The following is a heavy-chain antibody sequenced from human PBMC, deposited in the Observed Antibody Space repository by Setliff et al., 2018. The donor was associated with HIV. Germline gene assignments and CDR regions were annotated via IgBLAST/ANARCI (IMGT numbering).Heavy chain of an antibody. CDR2: ISGYNGNT. J-gene: IGHJ3*02. CDR3: ARDRLYSGSLYAFDI. Sequence: GASVKVSCKASGYTFTTYGISWVRQAPGQGLERMGWISGYNGNTNYAQKLQGRVTMTTDTSTSTAYMELRSLRSDDTAVYYCARDRLYSGSLYAFDIWCQGTMVTVSS. V-gene: IGHV1-18*01. D-gene: IGHD1-26*01. CDR1: GYTFTTYG.